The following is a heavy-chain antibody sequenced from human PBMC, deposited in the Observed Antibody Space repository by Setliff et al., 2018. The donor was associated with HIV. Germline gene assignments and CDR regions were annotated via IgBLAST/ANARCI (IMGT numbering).Heavy chain of an antibody. J-gene: IGHJ4*02. CDR3: ALLWPFDY. D-gene: IGHD3-10*01. V-gene: IGHV3-7*03. CDR1: GFNFTSYS. CDR2: INEDGSDK. Sequence: GGSLRLSCVASGFNFTSYSMNWVRQAPGKGLEWVANINEDGSDKYYMDSVKGRFSISRDNADNSLYLQMNSLRGEDTAIYYCALLWPFDYWGQGALVTVSS.